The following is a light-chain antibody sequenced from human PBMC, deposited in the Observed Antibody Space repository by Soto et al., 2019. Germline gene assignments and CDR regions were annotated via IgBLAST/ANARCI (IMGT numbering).Light chain of an antibody. J-gene: IGKJ3*01. CDR1: QSLLNSNGYNY. CDR2: LGY. CDR3: MQALQTPL. V-gene: IGKV2-28*01. Sequence: EIVLTQSPLSLPVTPGEPASISCRSSQSLLNSNGYNYLDWYLQKPGPSPQLLIYLGYNRASGVPDRFSGSGSGTDFTLKISRVEADDVGVYYCMQALQTPLFGPGTKVDIK.